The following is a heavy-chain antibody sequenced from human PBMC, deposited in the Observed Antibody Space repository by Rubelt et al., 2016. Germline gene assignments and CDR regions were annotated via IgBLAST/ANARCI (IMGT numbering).Heavy chain of an antibody. J-gene: IGHJ6*03. V-gene: IGHV3-74*01. CDR3: ARELYYYDSSGPDTYYYYMDV. Sequence: SYADSVKGRFTISRDNAKNTLYLQMNSLKTEDTAVYYCARELYYYDSSGPDTYYYYMDVWGKGTTVTASS. D-gene: IGHD3-22*01.